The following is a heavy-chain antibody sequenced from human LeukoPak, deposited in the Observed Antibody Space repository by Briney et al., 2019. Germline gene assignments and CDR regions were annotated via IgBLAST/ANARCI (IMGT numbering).Heavy chain of an antibody. D-gene: IGHD3-10*01. CDR3: AKDKEYYFDY. J-gene: IGHJ4*02. V-gene: IGHV3-30*18. CDR2: ISYDGSNK. Sequence: PGGSLRLSCAVSGFTFSSYGMHWVRQAPGKGLEWVAVISYDGSNKYYADFVKGRFTISRDNSKNTLYLQMNSLRAEDTAVYYCAKDKEYYFDYWGQGTLVTVSS. CDR1: GFTFSSYG.